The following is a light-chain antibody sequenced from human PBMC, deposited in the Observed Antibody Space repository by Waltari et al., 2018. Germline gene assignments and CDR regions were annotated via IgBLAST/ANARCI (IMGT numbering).Light chain of an antibody. J-gene: IGLJ3*02. CDR3: CSYAGSSTWV. CDR2: DVT. Sequence: QSALTQPRSVSGSLGQSATISCTGSTSDVRSYNSVSWYQQHPGKAPQLVIYDVTKRPSGVPDRFGGSRSGDTASLTISGLLAEDESDYFCCSYAGSSTWVFGGGTRVTVL. V-gene: IGLV2-11*01. CDR1: TSDVRSYNS.